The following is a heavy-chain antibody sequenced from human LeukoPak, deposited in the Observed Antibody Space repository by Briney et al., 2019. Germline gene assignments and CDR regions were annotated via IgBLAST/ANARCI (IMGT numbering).Heavy chain of an antibody. D-gene: IGHD1-26*01. CDR1: GFTFDDYA. CDR3: AKEGSPVGATTPFDY. CDR2: ISWNSGSI. V-gene: IGHV3-9*01. Sequence: PGGSLRLSCAASGFTFDDYAMHWVRQAPGKGLEWVSGISWNSGSIGYADSVKGRFTISRDNAKNSLYLQMNSLRAEDTALYYCAKEGSPVGATTPFDYWGQGTLVTVSS. J-gene: IGHJ4*02.